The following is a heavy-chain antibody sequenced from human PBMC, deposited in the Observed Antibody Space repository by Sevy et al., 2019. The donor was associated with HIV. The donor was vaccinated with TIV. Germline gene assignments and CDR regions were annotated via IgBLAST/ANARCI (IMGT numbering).Heavy chain of an antibody. CDR1: GFTFDDYA. Sequence: GGSLRLSCAASGFTFDDYAMHWVRQAPGKGLEWVSGISWNSGSIGYADSVKGRFTISRDNAKNSLYLQMNSLRAEDTALYYCAKGSSYDFQNYFDYWGQGTLVTVPS. D-gene: IGHD5-18*01. CDR2: ISWNSGSI. CDR3: AKGSSYDFQNYFDY. V-gene: IGHV3-9*01. J-gene: IGHJ4*02.